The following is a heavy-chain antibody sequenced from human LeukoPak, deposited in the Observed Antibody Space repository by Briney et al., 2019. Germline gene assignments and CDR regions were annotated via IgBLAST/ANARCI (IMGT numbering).Heavy chain of an antibody. CDR1: GGTLSSYA. J-gene: IGHJ4*02. CDR3: ATTAPFGVVIHDY. D-gene: IGHD3-3*01. Sequence: ASVKVSCKASGGTLSSYAISWVRQAPGQGLEWMGWISAYNGNTNYAQKLQGRVTMTTDTSTSTAYMELRSLRSDDTAVYYCATTAPFGVVIHDYWGQGTLVTVSS. V-gene: IGHV1-18*01. CDR2: ISAYNGNT.